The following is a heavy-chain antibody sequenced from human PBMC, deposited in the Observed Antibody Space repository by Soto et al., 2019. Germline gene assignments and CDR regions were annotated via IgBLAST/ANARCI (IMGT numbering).Heavy chain of an antibody. CDR3: AKDLTEEMARIFGY. V-gene: IGHV3-23*01. D-gene: IGHD5-12*01. CDR1: GFTFSSYA. Sequence: GSLRLSCAASGFTFSSYAMSWVRQAPGKGLEWVSGLSGSAGTTYYADSVKGRFTISRDNSKNTLYLQMNSLRAEDTAVYYCAKDLTEEMARIFGYWRQGTLVTVSS. J-gene: IGHJ4*02. CDR2: LSGSAGTT.